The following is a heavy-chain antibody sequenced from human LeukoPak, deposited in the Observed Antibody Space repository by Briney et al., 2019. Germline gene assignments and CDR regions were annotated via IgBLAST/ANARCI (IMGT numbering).Heavy chain of an antibody. CDR3: ARDQAFYDFWSGYYSRYFDY. CDR1: GFTFSSYW. J-gene: IGHJ4*02. Sequence: GGSLRLSCAASGFTFSSYWMSWVRQAPGKGLEWVANIKQDGSEKYYVDSVKGRSTISRDNAKNSLYLQMNSLRAEDTAVYYCARDQAFYDFWSGYYSRYFDYWGQGTLVTVSS. CDR2: IKQDGSEK. V-gene: IGHV3-7*01. D-gene: IGHD3-3*01.